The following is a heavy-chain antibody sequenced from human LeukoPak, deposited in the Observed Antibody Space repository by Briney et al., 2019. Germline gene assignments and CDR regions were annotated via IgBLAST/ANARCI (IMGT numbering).Heavy chain of an antibody. CDR3: AKIPIVIVPAYFDS. D-gene: IGHD2-2*01. J-gene: IGHJ4*02. Sequence: SETLSLTCTVSGGSINSSSNQWGWIRQPPGKGLEWIGSISYSGNTYYKPSFKSRVTVSVDTSKKQFSLKLSSVTAADTAVYFCAKIPIVIVPAYFDSWGQGTLVTVSS. CDR1: GGSINSSSNQ. V-gene: IGHV4-39*01. CDR2: ISYSGNT.